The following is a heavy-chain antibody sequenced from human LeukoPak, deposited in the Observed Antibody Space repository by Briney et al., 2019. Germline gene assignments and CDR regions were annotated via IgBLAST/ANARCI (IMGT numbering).Heavy chain of an antibody. J-gene: IGHJ4*02. D-gene: IGHD6-13*01. CDR1: GFTFSSYE. V-gene: IGHV3-48*03. Sequence: GGSLRLSCAASGFTFSSYEMNWVRQAPGKGLEWVSYISSSGSTIYYADSVKGRFTISRDNAKNSLYLQMNSLRAEDTAVYYCASTLIAAAGTRGGYDYWGQGTLVTVSS. CDR3: ASTLIAAAGTRGGYDY. CDR2: ISSSGSTI.